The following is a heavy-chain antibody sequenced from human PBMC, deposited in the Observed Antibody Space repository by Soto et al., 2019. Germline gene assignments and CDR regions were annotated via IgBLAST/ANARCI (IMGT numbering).Heavy chain of an antibody. Sequence: EAQLVQSGGALVQPGGSMRLSCAASGLTFSDYWMHWVRQAPGKGLVRVSSIKFDGRRTIYADSVKGRFTFSRDNAKNTLYLQKNSLSAEDTAVYYCARDEGNAMVRGYDNWGQRTLVTVSS. CDR2: IKFDGRRT. J-gene: IGHJ4*02. V-gene: IGHV3-74*01. D-gene: IGHD3-10*01. CDR3: ARDEGNAMVRGYDN. CDR1: GLTFSDYW.